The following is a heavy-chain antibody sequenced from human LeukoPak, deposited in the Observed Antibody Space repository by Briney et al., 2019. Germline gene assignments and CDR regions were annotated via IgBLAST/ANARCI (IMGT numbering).Heavy chain of an antibody. CDR2: LSGSGGSA. V-gene: IGHV3-23*01. CDR1: GFTFADYL. CDR3: AKGRYESSGFNWAA. J-gene: IGHJ4*02. Sequence: GRSLRLSCTASGFTFADYLMSWFRQAPGKGLEWVSALSGSGGSAYYADSVKGRFTISRDNSKNTLYLQMNSLRAEDTAVYYCAKGRYESSGFNWAAWGQGTLVTVSS. D-gene: IGHD3-22*01.